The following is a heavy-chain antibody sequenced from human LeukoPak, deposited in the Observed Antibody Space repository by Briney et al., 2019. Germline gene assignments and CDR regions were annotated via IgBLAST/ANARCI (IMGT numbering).Heavy chain of an antibody. D-gene: IGHD6-13*01. Sequence: GGSLRLSCAASGFTFSSYSMNWVRQAPGKGLEWVSYISSSSSYIYYADSVKGRFTISRDNAKNSLYLQMNSLRAEDTAVYYCARDPSYSSSWSPADYWGQGTLVTVSS. CDR2: ISSSSSYI. J-gene: IGHJ4*02. V-gene: IGHV3-21*04. CDR3: ARDPSYSSSWSPADY. CDR1: GFTFSSYS.